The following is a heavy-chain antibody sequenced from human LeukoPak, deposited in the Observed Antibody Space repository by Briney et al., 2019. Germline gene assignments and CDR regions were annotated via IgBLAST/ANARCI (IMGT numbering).Heavy chain of an antibody. D-gene: IGHD1-26*01. CDR1: GYTFTSYD. CDR2: MNPNSGNT. V-gene: IGHV1-8*01. Sequence: GASVKVSCKASGYTFTSYDNNWVRQATGQGLEWMGWMNPNSGNTGYAQKFQGRVTMTRNTSISTAYMELSSLRSEDTAVYYCARSGDPVNYYYYGMDVWGQGTTVTVSS. CDR3: ARSGDPVNYYYYGMDV. J-gene: IGHJ6*02.